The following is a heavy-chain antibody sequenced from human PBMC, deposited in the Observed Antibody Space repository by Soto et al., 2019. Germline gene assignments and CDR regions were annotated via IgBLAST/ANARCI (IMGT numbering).Heavy chain of an antibody. CDR3: AKMASFYGGGTDY. Sequence: EVQLLESGGGLVQPGGSLRLSCAASGFTFSSYAMSWVRQAPGKGLEWVSSNSGSGGSTYYADSVKGRFTISRDNSKNTLYLQMNSLRAEDTAVYYCAKMASFYGGGTDYWGQGTLVTVSS. V-gene: IGHV3-23*01. J-gene: IGHJ4*02. D-gene: IGHD2-21*01. CDR2: NSGSGGST. CDR1: GFTFSSYA.